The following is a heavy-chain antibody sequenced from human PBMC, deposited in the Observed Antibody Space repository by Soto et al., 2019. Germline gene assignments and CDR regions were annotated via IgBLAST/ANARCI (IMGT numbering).Heavy chain of an antibody. D-gene: IGHD2-21*01. CDR1: GFTFRDYY. Sequence: QVQLVESGGGLVRPGGSLRLSCEAAGFTFRDYYMTWFRQAPGKGLEWLSYIDSSTKYTNYADSVKGRFTIARDNAKNSLYLPMNTLTADDTVVYYCARAYYYTMDVWGQGTMVSVSS. J-gene: IGHJ6*02. CDR2: IDSSTKYT. CDR3: ARAYYYTMDV. V-gene: IGHV3-11*05.